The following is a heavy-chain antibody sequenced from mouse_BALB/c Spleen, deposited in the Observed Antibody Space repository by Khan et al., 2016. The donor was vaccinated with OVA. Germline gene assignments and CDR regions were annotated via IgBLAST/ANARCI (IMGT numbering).Heavy chain of an antibody. CDR3: ASHLTGSFAY. J-gene: IGHJ3*01. D-gene: IGHD4-1*01. Sequence: VQLKESGGDLMKPGGSLKLSCAASGFTFSAYSMSWVRQTPDKRLEWVATINSDGYYTYYPDSVQGRFTISRNNAKNTLSLQMSSLKSEATAIYYCASHLTGSFAYWGQGTLVTVSA. CDR2: INSDGYYT. CDR1: GFTFSAYS. V-gene: IGHV5-6*01.